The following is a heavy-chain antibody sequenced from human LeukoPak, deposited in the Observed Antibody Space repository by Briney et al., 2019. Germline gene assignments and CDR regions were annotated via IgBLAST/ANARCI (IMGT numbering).Heavy chain of an antibody. J-gene: IGHJ4*02. CDR1: GFTFSSYA. D-gene: IGHD6-6*01. CDR2: ISGSGGST. Sequence: GGSLRLSCAASGFTFSSYAMSWVRQAPGKGLEWVSAISGSGGSTYYADSVQGRFTISRDNSKNTLYLQMNSLRAEDTAVYYCAKDIAARFYFDYWGQGTLVTVSS. V-gene: IGHV3-23*01. CDR3: AKDIAARFYFDY.